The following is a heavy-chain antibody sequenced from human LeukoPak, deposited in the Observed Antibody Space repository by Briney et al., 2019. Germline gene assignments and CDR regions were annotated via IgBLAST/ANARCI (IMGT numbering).Heavy chain of an antibody. V-gene: IGHV1-3*01. CDR2: INAGNGNT. CDR3: ARGVGGRRVYYYYGMDV. D-gene: IGHD3-16*01. J-gene: IGHJ6*04. Sequence: ASVKVSCKASGYTFTSYAMHWVRQAPGQRLEWMGWINAGNGNTKYSQKFQGRVTITRDTSASTAYMELSSLRSEDTAVYYCARGVGGRRVYYYYGMDVWGKGTTVTVSS. CDR1: GYTFTSYA.